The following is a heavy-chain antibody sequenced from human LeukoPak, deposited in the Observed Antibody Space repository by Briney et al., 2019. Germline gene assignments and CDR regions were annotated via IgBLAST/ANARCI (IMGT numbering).Heavy chain of an antibody. CDR1: GYSFTSYW. CDR2: INPGDSYT. Sequence: GESLRISCKGSGYSFTSYWISWVGQMPGKGLEWMGRINPGDSYTNYSPSFQGHVTISADKSISTAYLQWSSLKASDTAIYYCATMREQQLVRGDWFDPWGQGTLVTVSS. V-gene: IGHV5-10-1*01. J-gene: IGHJ5*02. D-gene: IGHD6-13*01. CDR3: ATMREQQLVRGDWFDP.